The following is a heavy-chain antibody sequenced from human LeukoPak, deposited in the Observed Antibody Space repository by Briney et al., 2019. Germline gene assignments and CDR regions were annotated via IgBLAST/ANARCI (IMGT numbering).Heavy chain of an antibody. CDR2: INHSGST. CDR3: ARLVVPAARALYYFDY. V-gene: IGHV4-34*01. Sequence: SETLSLTCAVYGGSFSGYYWSWIRQPPGKGLEWIGEINHSGSTNYNPSLKSRVTISVDTSKNQFSLKLSSVSAADTAVYYCARLVVPAARALYYFDYWGQGTLVTVSS. CDR1: GGSFSGYY. J-gene: IGHJ4*02. D-gene: IGHD2-2*01.